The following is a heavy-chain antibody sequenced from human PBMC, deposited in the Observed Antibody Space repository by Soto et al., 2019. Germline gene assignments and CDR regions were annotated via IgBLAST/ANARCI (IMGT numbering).Heavy chain of an antibody. CDR3: ASRYYDFCSGYEPPENYYMDV. CDR1: GGSISSYY. CDR2: IYYSGST. Sequence: SETLSLTCTVSGGSISSYYWSWIRQPPGKGLEWIGYIYYSGSTNYNPSLKSRVTISVDTSKNQFSLKLSSVTAADTAVYYCASRYYDFCSGYEPPENYYMDVWGKGTTVIVSS. D-gene: IGHD3-3*01. J-gene: IGHJ6*03. V-gene: IGHV4-59*08.